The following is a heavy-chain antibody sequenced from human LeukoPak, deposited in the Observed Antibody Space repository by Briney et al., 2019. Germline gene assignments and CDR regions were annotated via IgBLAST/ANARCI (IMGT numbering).Heavy chain of an antibody. J-gene: IGHJ4*02. CDR1: GFTFSSYS. CDR3: AKDRGYSSSWSLDY. V-gene: IGHV3-23*01. D-gene: IGHD6-13*01. Sequence: GGSLRLSCAASGFTFSSYSMSWVRQAPGKGLEWVSAISGSGGSAYYADSVKGRFTISRDNSKNTLYLQMNSLRAEDTAVYYCAKDRGYSSSWSLDYWGQGTLVTVSS. CDR2: ISGSGGSA.